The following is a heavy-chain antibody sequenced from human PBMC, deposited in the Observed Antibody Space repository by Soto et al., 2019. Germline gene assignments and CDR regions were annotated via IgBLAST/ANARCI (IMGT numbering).Heavy chain of an antibody. CDR1: GYSFTSYW. CDR2: IDPSDSYT. CDR3: ARNEGGRYYYGMDV. Sequence: GESLKIYCKGSGYSFTSYWISWVRQMPGKGLEWMGRIDPSDSYTNYSPSFQGHVTISADKSISTAYLQWSSLKASDTAMYYCARNEGGRYYYGMDVWGQGTTVTVSS. V-gene: IGHV5-10-1*01. D-gene: IGHD1-1*01. J-gene: IGHJ6*02.